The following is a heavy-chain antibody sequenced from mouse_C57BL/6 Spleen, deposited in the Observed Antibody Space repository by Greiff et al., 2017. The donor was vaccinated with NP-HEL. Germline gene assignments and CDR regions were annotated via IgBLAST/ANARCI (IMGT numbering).Heavy chain of an antibody. D-gene: IGHD2-5*01. CDR3: ARGLSYSNYYWYFDV. CDR2: IYPGDGDT. V-gene: IGHV1-82*01. J-gene: IGHJ1*03. CDR1: GYAFSSSW. Sequence: VQGVESGPELVKPGASVKISCKASGYAFSSSWMNWVKQRPGKGLEWIGRIYPGDGDTNYNGKFKGKATLTADKSSSTAYMQLSSLTSEDSAVYFCARGLSYSNYYWYFDVWGTGTTVTVSS.